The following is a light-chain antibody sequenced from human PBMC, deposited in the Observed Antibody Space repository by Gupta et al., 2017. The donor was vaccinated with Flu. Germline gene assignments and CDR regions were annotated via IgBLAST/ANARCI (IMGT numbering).Light chain of an antibody. CDR2: DAF. Sequence: EIVLTQSPATLSLSPGERATLSCRASQSVSSYLAWYQQKPGQAPRLLIYDAFNRAPGIPARLSRCRSGADFTLTMSSLEPEDFAVYYCQQRSNWPITFGQGTLMKIK. V-gene: IGKV3-11*01. J-gene: IGKJ5*01. CDR3: QQRSNWPIT. CDR1: QSVSSY.